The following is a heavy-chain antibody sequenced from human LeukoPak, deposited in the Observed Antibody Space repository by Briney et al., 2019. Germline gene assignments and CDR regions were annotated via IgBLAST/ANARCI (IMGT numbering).Heavy chain of an antibody. CDR3: ARVPTDCSSNSCYIRAFDI. J-gene: IGHJ3*02. CDR1: LGSLSGYY. CDR2: VNRSGST. V-gene: IGHV4-34*01. Sequence: SETLSLTRALSLGSLSGYYWSWIRQPPPKGLEWSGEVNRSGSTNFNPSLKSRVTISVDTSKSQFTLKLISVTAADAAVFYCARVPTDCSSNSCYIRAFDIWGQGTMITVSS. D-gene: IGHD2-2*02.